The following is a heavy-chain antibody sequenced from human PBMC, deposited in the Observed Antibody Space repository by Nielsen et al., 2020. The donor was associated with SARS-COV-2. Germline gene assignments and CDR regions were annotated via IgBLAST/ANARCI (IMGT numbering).Heavy chain of an antibody. V-gene: IGHV3-23*01. CDR2: ITNSGDAT. CDR3: AKGERGITILFEN. D-gene: IGHD3-10*01. CDR1: GFTFSMYA. Sequence: GGSLRLSCAASGFTFSMYAMTWVRQAPGKGLEWVSSITNSGDATFYAGSVKGRFTISRDDSKNTVYLQMNSLRAEDTALYYCAKGERGITILFENWGQGRLVTVSS. J-gene: IGHJ4*02.